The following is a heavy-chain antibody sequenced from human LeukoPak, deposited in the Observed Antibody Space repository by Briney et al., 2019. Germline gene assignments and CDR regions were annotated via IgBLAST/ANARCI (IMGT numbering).Heavy chain of an antibody. J-gene: IGHJ4*02. CDR1: GFTFSSYA. CDR2: ISGSGGFT. V-gene: IGHV3-23*01. CDR3: ARGSTSLGGY. Sequence: GGSLRLSCAVSGFTFSSYAMTWVRQAPGKALEWVSAISGSGGFTYYADSVKGRFTISRDNSKNTLYLQMNSLRAEDTAVYYCARGSTSLGGYWGQGTLVTVSS. D-gene: IGHD2-2*01.